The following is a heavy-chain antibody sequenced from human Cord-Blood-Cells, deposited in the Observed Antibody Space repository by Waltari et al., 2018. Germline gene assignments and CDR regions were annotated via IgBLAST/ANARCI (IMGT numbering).Heavy chain of an antibody. CDR3: ARGVGATVTPMDY. Sequence: QVHLVQSGAEAKTPGSSVTVSCKASGGTFSSYAISRVRQAPGQGLEWMGGIIPIFGTANYTQKFQGRVTITADESTSTAYMELSSLRSEDTAVYYCARGVGATVTPMDYWGQGTLVTVSS. CDR1: GGTFSSYA. V-gene: IGHV1-69*12. J-gene: IGHJ4*02. CDR2: IIPIFGTA. D-gene: IGHD4-4*01.